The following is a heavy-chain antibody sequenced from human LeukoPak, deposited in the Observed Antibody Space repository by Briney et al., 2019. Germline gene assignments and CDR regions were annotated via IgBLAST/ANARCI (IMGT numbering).Heavy chain of an antibody. V-gene: IGHV3-30*09. CDR3: ARGLVGISGAFDV. Sequence: GGSLRLSCEGSGFTSSTYNLHWVRQAPGKGLEWVAVILNDGSHKYDADSVRGRFDVSRDNSKNTLYLQLRSLRPEDTAVYFCARGLVGISGAFDVWGHGTMVTVSS. CDR1: GFTSSTYN. J-gene: IGHJ3*01. CDR2: ILNDGSHK. D-gene: IGHD1-26*01.